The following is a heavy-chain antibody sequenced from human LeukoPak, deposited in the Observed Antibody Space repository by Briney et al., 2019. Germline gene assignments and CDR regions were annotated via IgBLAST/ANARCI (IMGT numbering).Heavy chain of an antibody. V-gene: IGHV3-30-3*02. Sequence: GGSLRLSCAASGFTFSSYAMHWVRQAPGKGLEWVAVISYDGSNKYYADSVKGRFTISRDNSKNTLYLQMNSLRAEDTAVYYCAKTRGLNWFDPWGQGTLVTVSS. CDR2: ISYDGSNK. J-gene: IGHJ5*02. CDR3: AKTRGLNWFDP. CDR1: GFTFSSYA.